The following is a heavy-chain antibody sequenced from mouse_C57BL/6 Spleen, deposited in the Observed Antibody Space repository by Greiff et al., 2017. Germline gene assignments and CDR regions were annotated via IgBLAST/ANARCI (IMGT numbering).Heavy chain of an antibody. Sequence: QVQLQQSGAELMKPGASVKLSCKATGYTFTGYWIEWVKQRPGHGLEWIGEILPGSGSNNYNEKFKGKATFTADTSSNTAYMQLSSLTTEDSAIYYGASNNYGSSDDYAMDYWGQGTSVTVSS. V-gene: IGHV1-9*01. D-gene: IGHD1-1*01. CDR3: ASNNYGSSDDYAMDY. CDR2: ILPGSGSN. J-gene: IGHJ4*01. CDR1: GYTFTGYW.